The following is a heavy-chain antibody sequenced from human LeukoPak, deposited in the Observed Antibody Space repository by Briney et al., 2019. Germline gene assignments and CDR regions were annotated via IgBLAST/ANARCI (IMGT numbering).Heavy chain of an antibody. CDR1: GYTFTGYY. Sequence: ASVKVSCKASGYTFTGYYMHWVRQAPGQGLEWMGRINPNSGGTNYAQKFQGRVTMPRDTSISTAYMELSRLRYDDTAVFYCAREPAYQGWFRDLWRRGTLVTVSS. V-gene: IGHV1-2*06. CDR3: AREPAYQGWFRDL. J-gene: IGHJ2*01. CDR2: INPNSGGT. D-gene: IGHD6-19*01.